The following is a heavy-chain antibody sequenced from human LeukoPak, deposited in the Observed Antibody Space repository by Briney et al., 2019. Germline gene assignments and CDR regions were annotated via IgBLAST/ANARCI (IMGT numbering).Heavy chain of an antibody. V-gene: IGHV1-69*05. D-gene: IGHD6-13*01. CDR2: IIPIFSTS. CDR1: GYTFTSYA. Sequence: SVKVSCKASGYTFTSYAISWVRQAPAQGLEWMGGIIPIFSTSNYALKFQGRVTITTDESTSTASMALSSLTSKDTAVYYCARAGIAAGGDNYYMDVWGKGTTVTVSS. CDR3: ARAGIAAGGDNYYMDV. J-gene: IGHJ6*03.